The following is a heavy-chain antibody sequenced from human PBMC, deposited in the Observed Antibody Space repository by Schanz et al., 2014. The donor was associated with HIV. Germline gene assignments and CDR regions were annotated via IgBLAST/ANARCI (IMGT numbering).Heavy chain of an antibody. D-gene: IGHD6-19*01. V-gene: IGHV1-69*01. Sequence: QEQLVQSGAEVKKPGSSVKVFCRASGGTFRSNAITWVRQAPGQGLEWIGHFNVMLSKINSAQKFQGRVSMTADPSTNTAYMEMRGLRFEDTAVYYCASGRRSGIGWRMDVWGQGTTVTVSS. CDR3: ASGRRSGIGWRMDV. CDR1: GGTFRSNA. CDR2: FNVMLSKI. J-gene: IGHJ6*02.